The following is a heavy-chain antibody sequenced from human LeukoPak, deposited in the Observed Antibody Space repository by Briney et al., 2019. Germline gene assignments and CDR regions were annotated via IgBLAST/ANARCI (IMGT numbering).Heavy chain of an antibody. CDR3: ARQINMITFGGVPNWYDP. J-gene: IGHJ5*02. V-gene: IGHV4-59*08. CDR2: IYYSGST. CDR1: GGFISSYY. D-gene: IGHD3-16*01. Sequence: SGTLSLTCTVSGGFISSYYWSWIRQPPGKGLEWIGYIYYSGSTNYNPSLKSRVTISVDTSKNHFSLKLSSVTAADTAVYYCARQINMITFGGVPNWYDPWGQGTLVTVSS.